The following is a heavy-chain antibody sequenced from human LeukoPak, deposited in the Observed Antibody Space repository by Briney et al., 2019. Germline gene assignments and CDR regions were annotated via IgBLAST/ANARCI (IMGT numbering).Heavy chain of an antibody. CDR1: GGSISSSGYY. CDR2: IYYSGST. D-gene: IGHD3-10*01. J-gene: IGHJ6*02. CDR3: ARLALEVYYYGSGSYKDYYGMDV. V-gene: IGHV4-39*01. Sequence: KPSETLSLTCTVSGGSISSSGYYWGWIRQPPGKGLEWIGSIYYSGSTYYNPSLKSRVTISVDTSKNQFSLKLSSVTAADTAVYYCARLALEVYYYGSGSYKDYYGMDVWGQGTTVTVSS.